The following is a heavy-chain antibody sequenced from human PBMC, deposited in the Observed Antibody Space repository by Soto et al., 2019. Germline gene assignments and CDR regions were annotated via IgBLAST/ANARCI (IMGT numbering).Heavy chain of an antibody. CDR1: GGSISSTSYH. J-gene: IGHJ4*02. D-gene: IGHD3-22*01. Sequence: SETLSLTCTVSGGSISSTSYHWVWIRQPPGKGLEWIGSLDYSGGTFYNPSPKSRVTISADTSKNQFSLKVNSVTAADTAVYYCARNYYDGSGLYYWGQGTLVTVSS. CDR3: ARNYYDGSGLYY. CDR2: LDYSGGT. V-gene: IGHV4-39*01.